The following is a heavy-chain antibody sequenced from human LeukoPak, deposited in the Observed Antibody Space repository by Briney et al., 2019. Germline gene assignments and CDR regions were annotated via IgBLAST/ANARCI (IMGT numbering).Heavy chain of an antibody. D-gene: IGHD3-22*01. V-gene: IGHV1-58*02. CDR1: GFTFTSSA. Sequence: SVKVSCKASGFTFTSSAMQWVRQARGQRLEWIGWIVVGSGNTNYAQKFQERVTITRDMSTSTAYMELSSLRSEDTAVYYCARDLSVVRYYYDSSGYILGYWGQGTLVTVSS. CDR2: IVVGSGNT. CDR3: ARDLSVVRYYYDSSGYILGY. J-gene: IGHJ4*02.